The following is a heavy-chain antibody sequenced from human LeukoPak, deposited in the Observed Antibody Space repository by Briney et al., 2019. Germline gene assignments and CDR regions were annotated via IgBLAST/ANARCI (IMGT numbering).Heavy chain of an antibody. Sequence: SATLSLTCAVYGGSFSGYYWSWIRQSPGKGLEWIGEINHSGSTNYNPSLKSRVTISVDTSKNQFSLKLSSVTAADTAVYYCARASVGCSSTSCYSTQFDYWGQGTLVTVSS. J-gene: IGHJ4*02. CDR1: GGSFSGYY. V-gene: IGHV4-34*01. D-gene: IGHD2-2*01. CDR3: ARASVGCSSTSCYSTQFDY. CDR2: INHSGST.